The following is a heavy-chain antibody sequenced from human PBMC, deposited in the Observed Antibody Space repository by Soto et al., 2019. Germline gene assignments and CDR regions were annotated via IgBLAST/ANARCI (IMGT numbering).Heavy chain of an antibody. V-gene: IGHV4-31*02. Sequence: QVRLQEWGPGLVKPSQTLSLKCSVSGGSITTGGRYWSWIRQLPGKGLEWIGDIYYSGNTYYNASLQSRVTISVEAAKNQFSLKLSSVTAADTAVYYCAQALVFTGGDGFEIWCQGRLVTVSS. CDR3: AQALVFTGGDGFEI. CDR1: GGSITTGGRY. J-gene: IGHJ3*02. D-gene: IGHD1-1*01. CDR2: IYYSGNT.